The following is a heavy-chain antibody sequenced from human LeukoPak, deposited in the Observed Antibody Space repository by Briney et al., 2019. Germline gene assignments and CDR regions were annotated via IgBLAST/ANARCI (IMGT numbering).Heavy chain of an antibody. Sequence: GASVKVSCKASGYTFTSYDINWVRQATGQGLEWMGWMNPNSGNTGYAQKFQGRVTMTRNTSISTAYMELSSLRSEDTAVYYCARESGSYYANWFDPWGQGTLVTVSS. J-gene: IGHJ5*02. CDR1: GYTFTSYD. CDR3: ARESGSYYANWFDP. CDR2: MNPNSGNT. D-gene: IGHD1-26*01. V-gene: IGHV1-8*01.